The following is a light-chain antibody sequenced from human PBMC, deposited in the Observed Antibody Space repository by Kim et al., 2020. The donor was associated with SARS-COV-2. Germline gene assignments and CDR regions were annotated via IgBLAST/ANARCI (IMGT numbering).Light chain of an antibody. CDR3: CSYAGSPPYV. Sequence: QSALTQPRSVSGSPGQSVTISCTGTSSDVGGYNYVSWYQQHQGKAPKLMIYDVTERPSGVPDRFSASKSGNTASLTISGLQAEDEADYYCCSYAGSPPYVFGTGTKVTVL. CDR2: DVT. CDR1: SSDVGGYNY. J-gene: IGLJ1*01. V-gene: IGLV2-11*01.